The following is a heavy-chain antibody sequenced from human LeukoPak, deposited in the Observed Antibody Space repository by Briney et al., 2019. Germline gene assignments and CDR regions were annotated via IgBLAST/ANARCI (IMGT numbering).Heavy chain of an antibody. CDR3: ARDSYYDSSGYYSDY. V-gene: IGHV1-2*02. J-gene: IGHJ4*02. CDR2: INPNSGGT. CDR1: GYTFTGYY. Sequence: GASVKVSCKASGYTFTGYYMHWVRQAPGQGLEWMGWINPNSGGTNYAQKFQGRVTMTRDTSISTAYMELSRLRSDDTAVYYCARDSYYDSSGYYSDYWGQGTLVTVSS. D-gene: IGHD3-22*01.